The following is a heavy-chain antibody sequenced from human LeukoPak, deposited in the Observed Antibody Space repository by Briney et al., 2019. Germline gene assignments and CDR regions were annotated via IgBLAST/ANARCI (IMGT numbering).Heavy chain of an antibody. Sequence: GGSLRLSCAASGFTFSSYGMHWVRQAPGKGLEWVAVISYDGSNKYSADSVKGRIIISRDNSKNTLYLQMNSLRAEDTAVYYCARVATSYYFDSSGPFDYWGQGTLVTVSS. CDR3: ARVATSYYFDSSGPFDY. CDR1: GFTFSSYG. J-gene: IGHJ4*02. D-gene: IGHD3-22*01. CDR2: ISYDGSNK. V-gene: IGHV3-30*03.